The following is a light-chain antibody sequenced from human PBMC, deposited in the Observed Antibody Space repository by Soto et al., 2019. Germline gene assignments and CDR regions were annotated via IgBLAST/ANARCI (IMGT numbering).Light chain of an antibody. V-gene: IGKV1-12*01. CDR3: QQVDSLPRT. CDR2: FAF. CDR1: QGINSR. J-gene: IGKJ4*01. Sequence: DIQMTQSPSSVSASVGDRVTITCRASQGINSRLAWYQQKPGKAPKLLIYFAFNLESGVPSRFIGSGSGTDFTLTISSLQPEDFATYYCQQVDSLPRTFVGGTKVEMK.